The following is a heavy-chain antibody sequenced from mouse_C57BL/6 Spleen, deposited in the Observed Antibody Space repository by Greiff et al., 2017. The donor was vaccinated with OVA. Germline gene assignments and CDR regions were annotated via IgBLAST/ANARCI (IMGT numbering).Heavy chain of an antibody. CDR1: GFTFSDYG. Sequence: EVKVEESGGGLVKPGGSLKLSCAASGFTFSDYGMHWVRQAPEKGLEWVAYISSGSSTIYYADTVKGRFTISRDNAKNTLCLQMTSLRSEDTAMYYCARDGNYGYFDVWGTGTTVTVSS. V-gene: IGHV5-17*01. CDR2: ISSGSSTI. CDR3: ARDGNYGYFDV. J-gene: IGHJ1*03. D-gene: IGHD2-1*01.